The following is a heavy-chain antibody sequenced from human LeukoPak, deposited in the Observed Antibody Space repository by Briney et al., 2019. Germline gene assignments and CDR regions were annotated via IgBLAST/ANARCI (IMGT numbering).Heavy chain of an antibody. D-gene: IGHD5-24*01. CDR2: IKPDGSEK. CDR3: ARGQYTDGLSY. CDR1: GFTFSTYW. J-gene: IGHJ4*02. Sequence: GGSLRLSCAASGFTFSTYWMTWVRQAPGKGLEWVAIIKPDGSEKYYVDSVKGRFTISRDNAENSLFLQMNGLRPEDTAVFYCARGQYTDGLSYWGQGTLVIVSS. V-gene: IGHV3-7*03.